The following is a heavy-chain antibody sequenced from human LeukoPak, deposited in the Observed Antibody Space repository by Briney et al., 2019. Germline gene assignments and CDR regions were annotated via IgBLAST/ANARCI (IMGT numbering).Heavy chain of an antibody. CDR3: ARELRGGRATDAFDV. CDR2: IHSTGIT. Sequence: SETLSLTCTVSGGPITSSYWSWIRQPPGKGLEWLGRIHSTGITNYNPSLMSRITMSVDTSKNQFSLKLTSVTAADWAVYYCARELRGGRATDAFDVWGRGTRVAVSS. CDR1: GGPITSSY. V-gene: IGHV4-4*07. J-gene: IGHJ3*01.